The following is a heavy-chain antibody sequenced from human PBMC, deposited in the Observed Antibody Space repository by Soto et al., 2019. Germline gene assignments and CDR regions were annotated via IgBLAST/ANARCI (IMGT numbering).Heavy chain of an antibody. CDR2: IIPILGIE. Sequence: ASVKVSCKASGGTFSSYTISWVRQAPGQGLEWMGRIIPILGIENYAQKFQGRVTITADKYTSTAYMELSSLRSEDTAVYYCAREPDVVVPAGKYWFDPWGQGTLVTVSS. CDR3: AREPDVVVPAGKYWFDP. CDR1: GGTFSSYT. V-gene: IGHV1-69*04. D-gene: IGHD2-2*01. J-gene: IGHJ5*02.